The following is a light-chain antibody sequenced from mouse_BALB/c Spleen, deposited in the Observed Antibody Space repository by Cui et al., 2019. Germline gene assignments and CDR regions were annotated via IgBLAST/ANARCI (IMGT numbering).Light chain of an antibody. Sequence: QLVLTQSLAIMSASLGEWVTITCTASSSVSSSYLHWYQQKPGASPKLWIYITSNLASGVPARFSGSGSGTAYSLTISSMEAEDAATYYCHQYHRSPFTFGSGTKLEIK. CDR2: ITS. V-gene: IGKV4-74*01. J-gene: IGKJ4*01. CDR1: SSVSSSY. CDR3: HQYHRSPFT.